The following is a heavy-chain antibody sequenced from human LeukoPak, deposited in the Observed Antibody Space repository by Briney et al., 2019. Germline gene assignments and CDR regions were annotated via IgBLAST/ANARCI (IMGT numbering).Heavy chain of an antibody. CDR3: ARVGATTRWFDP. Sequence: SETLSLTCAVSGYSISSGYYWGWIRQPPGKGLEWIGSIYHSGSTYYNPSLKSRVTISVDTSKSQFSLKLSSVTAADTAVYYCARVGATTRWFDPWGQGTLVTVSS. J-gene: IGHJ5*02. V-gene: IGHV4-38-2*01. CDR2: IYHSGST. CDR1: GYSISSGYY. D-gene: IGHD1-26*01.